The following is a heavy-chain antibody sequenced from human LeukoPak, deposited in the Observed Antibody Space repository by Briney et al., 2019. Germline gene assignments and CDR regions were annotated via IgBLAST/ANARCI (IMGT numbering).Heavy chain of an antibody. CDR3: ANEIRPNDY. Sequence: GGSLRLSCAASGFTVSSNYMSWVRQAPGKGLEWVSSISISGGTTYYTDSVKGRFTISRENSKSTLYLQMNNLRADDTAVYYCANEIRPNDYWGQGTLVTVSS. D-gene: IGHD4-17*01. J-gene: IGHJ4*02. V-gene: IGHV3-23*01. CDR1: GFTVSSNY. CDR2: ISISGGTT.